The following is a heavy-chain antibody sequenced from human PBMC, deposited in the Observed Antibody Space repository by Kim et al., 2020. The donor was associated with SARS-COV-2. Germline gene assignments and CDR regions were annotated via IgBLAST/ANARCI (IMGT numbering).Heavy chain of an antibody. V-gene: IGHV1-2*04. CDR3: ARATVAATFQGFDP. J-gene: IGHJ5*02. CDR1: GYTFTGYY. Sequence: ASVKVSCKASGYTFTGYYMHWVRQAPGQGLEWMGWINPNSGGTNYAQKFQGWVTMTRDTSISTAYMELSRLRSDDTAVYYCARATVAATFQGFDPWGQGTLVTVSS. D-gene: IGHD2-15*01. CDR2: INPNSGGT.